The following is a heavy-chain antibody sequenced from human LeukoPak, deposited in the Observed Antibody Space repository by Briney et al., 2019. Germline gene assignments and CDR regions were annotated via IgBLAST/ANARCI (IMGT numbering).Heavy chain of an antibody. Sequence: GGSLRLSCAASGFTFSSYAMSWVRQAPGKGLEWVSAISGSGGSTYYADSVKGRFTISRDNSKNTLYLQMDSLRDEDTGLYYCAKGYGGSSGALDLWGQGTMVIISS. J-gene: IGHJ3*01. V-gene: IGHV3-23*01. CDR1: GFTFSSYA. D-gene: IGHD4-23*01. CDR3: AKGYGGSSGALDL. CDR2: ISGSGGST.